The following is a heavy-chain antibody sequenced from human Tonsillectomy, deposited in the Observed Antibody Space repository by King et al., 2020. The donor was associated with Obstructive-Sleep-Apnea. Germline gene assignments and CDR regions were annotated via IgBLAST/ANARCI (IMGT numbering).Heavy chain of an antibody. Sequence: QLVQSGAEVKKPGSSVKVSCKASGGTFSSYAISWVRQAPGQGLEWMGGIISIFGTANYAQKFQGRVTITADESTSTAYMELSSLRAEDTAVYYCASKDDILSEGAFDIWGQGTMVTVSS. D-gene: IGHD3-9*01. J-gene: IGHJ3*02. CDR3: ASKDDILSEGAFDI. V-gene: IGHV1-69*12. CDR1: GGTFSSYA. CDR2: IISIFGTA.